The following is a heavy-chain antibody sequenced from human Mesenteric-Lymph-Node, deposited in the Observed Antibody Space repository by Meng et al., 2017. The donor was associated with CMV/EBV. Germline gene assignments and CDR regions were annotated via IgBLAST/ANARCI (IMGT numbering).Heavy chain of an antibody. CDR2: ISYDGSNK. CDR1: GFTFSTYA. CDR3: ARAFLYCSGGSCSSPYYYGMDV. Sequence: GESLKISCAASGFTFSTYAMSWVRQAPGKGLEWVAVISYDGSNKYYADSVKGRFTISRDNSKNTLYLQMNSLRAEDTAVYYCARAFLYCSGGSCSSPYYYGMDVWGQGTTVTVSS. D-gene: IGHD2-15*01. J-gene: IGHJ6*02. V-gene: IGHV3-30-3*01.